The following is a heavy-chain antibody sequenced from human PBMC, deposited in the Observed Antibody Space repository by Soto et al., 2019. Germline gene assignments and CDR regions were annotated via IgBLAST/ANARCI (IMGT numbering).Heavy chain of an antibody. CDR2: ISDYNGNT. CDR3: ARDSPPNYL. CDR1: GYTFTSYG. V-gene: IGHV1-18*01. Sequence: QVQLVQSGAEVKKPGASVKVSCKASGYTFTSYGISWVRQAPGQGLEWMGWISDYNGNTNYAQKLQRRVTMTTDTSTSTSYIELRSLISDDTAVYYFARDSPPNYLWGQGTLVTVSS. D-gene: IGHD7-27*01. J-gene: IGHJ5*02.